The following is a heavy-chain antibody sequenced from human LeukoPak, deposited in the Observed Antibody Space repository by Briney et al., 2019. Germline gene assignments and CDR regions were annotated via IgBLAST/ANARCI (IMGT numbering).Heavy chain of an antibody. V-gene: IGHV3-23*01. CDR1: GFTFSSYA. CDR3: TSSSSRGIYYYYCYMDV. J-gene: IGHJ6*03. CDR2: ISGSGGST. D-gene: IGHD6-6*01. Sequence: PGGSLRLSCAAPGFTFSSYAMSWVRQAPGKGLEWVSAISGSGGSTYYADSVKGRFTISRDNSKNTLYLQMNSLRAEDTAVYYCTSSSSRGIYYYYCYMDVWGKGTTVTVSS.